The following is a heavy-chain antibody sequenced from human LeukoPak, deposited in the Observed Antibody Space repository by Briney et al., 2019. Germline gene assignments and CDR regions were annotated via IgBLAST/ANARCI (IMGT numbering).Heavy chain of an antibody. V-gene: IGHV3-7*01. CDR3: AKGDSDFWSGYRDAFDI. J-gene: IGHJ3*02. D-gene: IGHD3-3*01. Sequence: GGSLRLSCAASGFTFSSYWMTWVRQAPGKGLEWVANIREDGSEKYYVDSVKVRFTVSRDNAKNSLYLQVNSLRAEDTAVYYCAKGDSDFWSGYRDAFDIWGQGTMVTVSS. CDR1: GFTFSSYW. CDR2: IREDGSEK.